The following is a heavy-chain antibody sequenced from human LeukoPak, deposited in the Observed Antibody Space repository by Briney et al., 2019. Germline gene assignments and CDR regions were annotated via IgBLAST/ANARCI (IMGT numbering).Heavy chain of an antibody. V-gene: IGHV4-34*01. J-gene: IGHJ5*02. D-gene: IGHD4-17*01. CDR3: ARGWTTVTIDP. CDR2: INHSGST. Sequence: SETLSLTCAVYGGSFSGYYWSWIRQPPGKGLEWIGEINHSGSTNYNPSLKSRVTISVDTSKNQFSLKLSSVTAADTAVYYCARGWTTVTIDPWGQGTLVTVSS. CDR1: GGSFSGYY.